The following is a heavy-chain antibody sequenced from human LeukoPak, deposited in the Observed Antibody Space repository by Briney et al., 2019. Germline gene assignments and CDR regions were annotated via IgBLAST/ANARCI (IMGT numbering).Heavy chain of an antibody. J-gene: IGHJ6*02. Sequence: SETLSLTCAVYGGSFSGYYWSWIRQSPGKGLEWIGEINHSGSTDYNPSLKSRLTIAVDMSKNQFSLKLSSVTAADTAVYYCRYSADYYGMDVWGQGTTVIVSS. CDR1: GGSFSGYY. V-gene: IGHV4-34*01. D-gene: IGHD3-10*01. CDR2: INHSGST. CDR3: RYSADYYGMDV.